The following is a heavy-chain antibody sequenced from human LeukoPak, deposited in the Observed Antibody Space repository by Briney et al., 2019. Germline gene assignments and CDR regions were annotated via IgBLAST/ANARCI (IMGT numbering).Heavy chain of an antibody. CDR1: GGSFSGYY. D-gene: IGHD3-22*01. CDR3: ARGPYSYDSSGAFDI. V-gene: IGHV4-34*01. J-gene: IGHJ3*02. Sequence: SETLSLTCAVYGGSFSGYYWSWIRQPPGKGLEWIGEINHSRSTNYNPSLKSRVTISVDTSKNQFSLKLSSVTAADTAVYFCARGPYSYDSSGAFDIWGQGTMVTVSS. CDR2: INHSRST.